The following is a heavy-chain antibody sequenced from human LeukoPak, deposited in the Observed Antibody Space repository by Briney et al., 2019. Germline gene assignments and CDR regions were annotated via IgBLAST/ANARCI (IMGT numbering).Heavy chain of an antibody. D-gene: IGHD6-13*01. CDR1: GYTFTSYA. CDR3: ARGGGGSSWYYPYYYYYYTDV. CDR2: INTNTGNP. V-gene: IGHV7-4-1*02. J-gene: IGHJ6*03. Sequence: ASVKVSCKASGYTFTSYAMNWVRQAPGQGLEWMGWINTNTGNPTYAQGFTGRFVFSLDTSVSTAYLQISSLKAERSAVYDCARGGGGSSWYYPYYYYYYTDVWGKGTTVTVSS.